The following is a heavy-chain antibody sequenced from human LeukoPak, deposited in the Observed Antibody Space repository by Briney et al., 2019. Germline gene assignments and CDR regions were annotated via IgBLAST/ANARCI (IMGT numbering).Heavy chain of an antibody. V-gene: IGHV4-4*07. CDR1: GGSINSYY. D-gene: IGHD6-19*01. CDR2: IYTSGNT. J-gene: IGHJ4*02. CDR3: ARGIQWLVLFDY. Sequence: PSETLSLTCTVSGGSINSYYWSWIRQPAGKGLEWIGRIYTSGNTNYDPSLKSRATMSVDTSKNQFSLKLSSVTAADTAVYYCARGIQWLVLFDYWGQGTLVTVSS.